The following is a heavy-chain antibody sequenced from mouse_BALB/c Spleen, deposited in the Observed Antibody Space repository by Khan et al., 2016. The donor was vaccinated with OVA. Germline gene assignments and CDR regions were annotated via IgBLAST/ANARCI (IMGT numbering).Heavy chain of an antibody. V-gene: IGHV3-2*02. CDR2: ISYSGNT. J-gene: IGHJ2*01. CDR1: GYSITTDYA. D-gene: IGHD2-10*02. Sequence: EVQLQESGPGLVKPSQSLSLTCTVTGYSITTDYAWNWIRQFPGNQLEWMGYISYSGNTKYNPSLKSRISITRDTSKNQFFLQLKSVTTEDTARYYCARVYGGDFDYWGQGTTLTVSS. CDR3: ARVYGGDFDY.